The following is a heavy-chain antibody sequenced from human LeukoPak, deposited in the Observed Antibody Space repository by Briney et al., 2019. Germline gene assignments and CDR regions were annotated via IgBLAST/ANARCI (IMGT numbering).Heavy chain of an antibody. CDR1: GFTLDDYA. CDR3: AKAGRGYYYYYYMDV. J-gene: IGHJ6*03. Sequence: PGRSLRLSCAASGFTLDDYAMHWVRQAPGKGLEWVSGISWNSGSIGYADSVKGRFTISRDNAKNSLYLQMNSLRAEDTALYYCAKAGRGYYYYYYMDVWGKGTTVTVSS. CDR2: ISWNSGSI. V-gene: IGHV3-9*01. D-gene: IGHD1-26*01.